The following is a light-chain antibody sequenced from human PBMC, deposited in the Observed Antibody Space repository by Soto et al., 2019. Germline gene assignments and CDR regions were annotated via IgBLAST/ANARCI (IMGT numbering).Light chain of an antibody. Sequence: QSVLTQPPSVSGAPGQRVTISCTGSSSNIGAGYDVHWYQQLPGTAPKLLIYDNSNRPSGVPDRFSGSKSGTSASLAITGLQAEDEADYYCQSYDSSRSVLYVFGTGTKVTVL. V-gene: IGLV1-40*01. CDR2: DNS. J-gene: IGLJ1*01. CDR3: QSYDSSRSVLYV. CDR1: SSNIGAGYD.